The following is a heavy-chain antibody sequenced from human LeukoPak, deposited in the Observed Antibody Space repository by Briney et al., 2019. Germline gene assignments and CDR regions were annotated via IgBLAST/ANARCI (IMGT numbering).Heavy chain of an antibody. CDR2: INHSGST. CDR3: AREYSSGLTTNFFDWYFDL. Sequence: PGGSLRLSCAASGFTFSDYYMSWIRQPPGKGLEWIGEINHSGSTNYNPSLKSRVTISVDTSKNQFSLKLSSVTAADTAVYYCAREYSSGLTTNFFDWYFDLWGRGTLVTVSS. J-gene: IGHJ2*01. D-gene: IGHD6-19*01. CDR1: GFTFSDYY. V-gene: IGHV4-34*01.